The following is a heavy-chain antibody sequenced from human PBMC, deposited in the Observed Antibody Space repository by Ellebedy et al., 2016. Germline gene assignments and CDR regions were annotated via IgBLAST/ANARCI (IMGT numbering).Heavy chain of an antibody. CDR1: RGTFSSYA. D-gene: IGHD3-22*01. CDR2: IIPIFGTA. V-gene: IGHV1-69*13. Sequence: SVKVSXKASRGTFSSYAISWVRQAPGQGLEWMGGIIPIFGTANYAQKFQGRVTITADESTSTAYMELSRLRSDDTAVYYCAREGGYPADAFDIWGQGTMVTVSS. CDR3: AREGGYPADAFDI. J-gene: IGHJ3*02.